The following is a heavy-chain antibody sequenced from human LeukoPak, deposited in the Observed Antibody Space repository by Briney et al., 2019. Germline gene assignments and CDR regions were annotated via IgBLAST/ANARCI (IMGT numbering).Heavy chain of an antibody. CDR1: GYTLTDVS. CDR2: FDPEGGEK. V-gene: IGHV1-24*01. D-gene: IGHD3-9*01. J-gene: IGHJ5*02. CDR3: GIGRKFDWLLCHH. Sequence: ASVKVYCKISGYTLTDVSMYWVRQAPGKGLECMGGFDPEGGEKVYAQKFQGRVTMTEDPSADTAYMELRSLSSEDTAVYYCGIGRKFDWLLCHHWGQGTLVTVSS.